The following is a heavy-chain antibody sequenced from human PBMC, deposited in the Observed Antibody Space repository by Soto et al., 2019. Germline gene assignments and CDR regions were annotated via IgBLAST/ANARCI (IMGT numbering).Heavy chain of an antibody. D-gene: IGHD3-3*01. V-gene: IGHV2-5*02. Sequence: QITLNESGPTLVKPTQTLTLTCTFSGFSLTTSGVGVGWIRQSPGKAPEWLALIYWDDGKRYIPPLKSQLTTAKDSSKIPVVLTMANLHPADTATYYCAHRVLRTVFGLVTTTAIYFGFWGQGTPVSVSS. J-gene: IGHJ4*02. CDR2: IYWDDGK. CDR3: AHRVLRTVFGLVTTTAIYFGF. CDR1: GFSLTTSGVG.